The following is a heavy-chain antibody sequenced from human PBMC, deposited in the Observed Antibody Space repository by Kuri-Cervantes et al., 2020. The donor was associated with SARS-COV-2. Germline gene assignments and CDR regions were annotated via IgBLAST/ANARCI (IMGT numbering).Heavy chain of an antibody. Sequence: SETLSLTCAVYGGSFSGYYWSWIRQPPGKGLEWIGEINHSGSTNYNPSLKSRVTVSVDTSKNQFSLKLSSVTAADTAVYYCARRGLGLDYWGQGTLVTVSS. J-gene: IGHJ4*02. CDR2: INHSGST. V-gene: IGHV4-34*01. CDR1: GGSFSGYY. D-gene: IGHD3-10*01. CDR3: ARRGLGLDY.